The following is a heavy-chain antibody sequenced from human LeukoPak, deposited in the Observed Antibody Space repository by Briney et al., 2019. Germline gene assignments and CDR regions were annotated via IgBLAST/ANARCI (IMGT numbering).Heavy chain of an antibody. Sequence: GGSLRLSCAASGFTFSSYAMNWVRPAPGKGLEWVSGITGSGGSTFYADSVKGRFTISRDNSKNTLYLQMNSLRAEDTAVYYCAKDRVCSGGSCYFGYWGQGTLVTVSS. CDR3: AKDRVCSGGSCYFGY. CDR2: ITGSGGST. CDR1: GFTFSSYA. V-gene: IGHV3-23*01. D-gene: IGHD2-15*01. J-gene: IGHJ4*02.